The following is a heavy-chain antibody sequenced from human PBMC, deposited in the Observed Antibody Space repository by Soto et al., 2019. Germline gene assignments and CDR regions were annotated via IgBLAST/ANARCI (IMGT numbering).Heavy chain of an antibody. CDR1: GGSISSSSYY. J-gene: IGHJ5*02. Sequence: PSETLSLTCTVSGGSISSSSYYWGWIRQPPGKGLEWIGSIYYSGSTYYNPSLKSRVTISVDTSKNQFSLKLSSVTAADTAVYYCARSRHIVLMVYATDWFDPWGQGTLVTVS. CDR3: ARSRHIVLMVYATDWFDP. D-gene: IGHD2-8*01. CDR2: IYYSGST. V-gene: IGHV4-39*01.